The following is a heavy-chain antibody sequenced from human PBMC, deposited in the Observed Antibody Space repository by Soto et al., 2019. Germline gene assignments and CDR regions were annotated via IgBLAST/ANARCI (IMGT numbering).Heavy chain of an antibody. D-gene: IGHD3-10*01. V-gene: IGHV4-59*01. CDR1: GGSISSYY. Sequence: PSETLSLTCTVSGGSISSYYWTWIRQPPGKGLEWIGFMYNSGSTHYNPSLKSRVTISVDTSKNQFSLKLSSVTAADTAVYYCARAPRGNYGYPSYFDYWGQGTLVTVSS. CDR2: MYNSGST. J-gene: IGHJ4*02. CDR3: ARAPRGNYGYPSYFDY.